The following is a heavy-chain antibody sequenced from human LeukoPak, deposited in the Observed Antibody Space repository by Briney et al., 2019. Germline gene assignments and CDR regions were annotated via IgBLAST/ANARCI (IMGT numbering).Heavy chain of an antibody. CDR3: VKAPPYRSGWFQYYFEY. CDR1: GFTFSPYA. V-gene: IGHV3-64D*06. CDR2: IDSNGGST. Sequence: GGSLRLSCSASGFTFSPYAMYWVRQAPGKGLESVSAIDSNGGSTWYAASVKGRFTISRDNSKNTLYLQMSSLKVEDTAVYYCVKAPPYRSGWFQYYFEYWGQGTLVTVSS. J-gene: IGHJ4*02. D-gene: IGHD6-19*01.